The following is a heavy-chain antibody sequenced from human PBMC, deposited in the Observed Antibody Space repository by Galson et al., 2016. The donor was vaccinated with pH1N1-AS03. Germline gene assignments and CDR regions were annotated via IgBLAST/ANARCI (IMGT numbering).Heavy chain of an antibody. D-gene: IGHD2-2*01. V-gene: IGHV1-2*04. Sequence: SVKVSCKASGYIFTGFYVHWARQAPGQGLEWMGWTNTDSGVTNYAQKFEAWVTMTRDTSVSTAYMELYGLKSDDTAVYYCARDPRGPCTSATCPTTYYFGMDVWGQGTTVIVSS. CDR3: ARDPRGPCTSATCPTTYYFGMDV. J-gene: IGHJ6*02. CDR1: GYIFTGFY. CDR2: TNTDSGVT.